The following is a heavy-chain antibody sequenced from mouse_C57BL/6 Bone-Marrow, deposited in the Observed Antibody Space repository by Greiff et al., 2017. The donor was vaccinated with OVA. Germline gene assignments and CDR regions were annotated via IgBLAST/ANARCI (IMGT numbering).Heavy chain of an antibody. CDR3: AKKWDYDDWFAY. J-gene: IGHJ3*01. V-gene: IGHV14-2*01. CDR1: GFNIKDYY. CDR2: IDPDDGET. Sequence: VQLQQSGAELVKPGASVKLSCTASGFNIKDYYMHWVKQRPEQGLEWIGRIDPDDGETKYAPNFQGKATITADTSSNTAYLQLSSLTSEDTAVYCCAKKWDYDDWFAYWGQGTLVTVSA. D-gene: IGHD2-4*01.